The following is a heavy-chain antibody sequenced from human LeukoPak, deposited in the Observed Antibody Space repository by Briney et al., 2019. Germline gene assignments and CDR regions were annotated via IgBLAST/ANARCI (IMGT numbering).Heavy chain of an antibody. CDR2: ISAYNGNT. CDR1: GYTFTSYG. J-gene: IGHJ5*02. D-gene: IGHD3-22*01. Sequence: GVSVKVSCKASGYTFTSYGISWVRQAPGQGLEWMGWISAYNGNTNYAQKLQGRVTMTTDTSTSTAYMELRSLRSDDTAVYYCARDFGVVALARWFDPWGQGTLVTVSS. V-gene: IGHV1-18*01. CDR3: ARDFGVVALARWFDP.